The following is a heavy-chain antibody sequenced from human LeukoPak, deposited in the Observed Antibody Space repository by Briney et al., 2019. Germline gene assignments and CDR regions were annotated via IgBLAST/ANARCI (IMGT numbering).Heavy chain of an antibody. D-gene: IGHD4-11*01. CDR1: GGSISSYY. J-gene: IGHJ4*02. CDR3: ARSDSNSRNRLQWFFDY. Sequence: SEALSLTCTVSGGSISSYYWSWIRQPAGKGLEWIGRIYTSGSTNYNPSLKSRVTMSVDTSKNQFPLKLSSVTAADTAVYYCARSDSNSRNRLQWFFDYWGQGTLVTVSS. V-gene: IGHV4-4*07. CDR2: IYTSGST.